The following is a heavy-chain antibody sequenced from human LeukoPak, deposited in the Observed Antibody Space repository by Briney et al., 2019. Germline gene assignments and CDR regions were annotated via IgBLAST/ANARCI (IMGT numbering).Heavy chain of an antibody. D-gene: IGHD3-3*01. V-gene: IGHV3-33*01. J-gene: IGHJ4*02. CDR3: ARDGLWSGYVDY. Sequence: GGSLRLSCAASGFTFGSYGMHWVRQAPGKGLEWVAVIWYDGSNKYYADSVKGRFTISRDNSKNTLYLQMNSLRAEDTAVYYCARDGLWSGYVDYWGQGTLVTVSS. CDR2: IWYDGSNK. CDR1: GFTFGSYG.